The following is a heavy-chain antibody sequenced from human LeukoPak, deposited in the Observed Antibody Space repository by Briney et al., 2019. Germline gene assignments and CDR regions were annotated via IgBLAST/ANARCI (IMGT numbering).Heavy chain of an antibody. V-gene: IGHV3-66*01. CDR3: ARAMIRGVTNSYYYYYMDV. J-gene: IGHJ6*03. Sequence: GGSLRLSCVVSGFTFSSYPMNWVRQAPGKGLEWVSLIYSGGSTYYADSVKGRFTISRDNSKNTLDLQMNSLRPEDTAVYYCARAMIRGVTNSYYYYYMDVWGKGTTVTVSS. CDR2: IYSGGST. D-gene: IGHD3-10*01. CDR1: GFTFSSYP.